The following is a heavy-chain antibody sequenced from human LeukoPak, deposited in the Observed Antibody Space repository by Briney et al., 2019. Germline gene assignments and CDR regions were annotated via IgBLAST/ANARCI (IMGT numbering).Heavy chain of an antibody. CDR3: ARDLGRWLQVSWYFDY. V-gene: IGHV3-9*01. Sequence: GGSLRLSCAASGFTFDDYAMHWVRQAPGKGLEWVSGISWNSGAIGYADSVKGRFTISRDNAKNSLYLQMNSLRAEDTAVYYCARDLGRWLQVSWYFDYWGQGTLVTVSS. J-gene: IGHJ4*02. CDR2: ISWNSGAI. D-gene: IGHD5-24*01. CDR1: GFTFDDYA.